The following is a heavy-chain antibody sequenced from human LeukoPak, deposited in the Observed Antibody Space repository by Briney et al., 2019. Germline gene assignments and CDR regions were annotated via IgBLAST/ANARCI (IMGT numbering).Heavy chain of an antibody. J-gene: IGHJ5*02. CDR1: GFTFSSYW. V-gene: IGHV4-59*01. CDR2: IYYSRST. D-gene: IGHD1-26*01. Sequence: GSLRLSCAASGFTFSSYWMSWVRQPPGKGLEWIGYIYYSRSTNYNPSLKSRVTISADTSKNQFSLKLSSVTAADTAVYYCARGSGSYHPWGQGTLVTVSS. CDR3: ARGSGSYHP.